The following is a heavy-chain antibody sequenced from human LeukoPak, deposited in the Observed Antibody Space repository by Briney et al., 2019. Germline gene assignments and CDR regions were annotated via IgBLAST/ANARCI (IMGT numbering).Heavy chain of an antibody. V-gene: IGHV3-48*03. CDR2: ISSSGSTI. Sequence: GGSLRLSCAASGFTFSSYEMNWVRQAPGKGLEWVSYISSSGSTIYYADSVKGRSTISRDNAKNSLYLQMNSLRAEDTAVYYCARDAGGEDFWSGYYTGYFDYWGQGTLVTVSS. CDR3: ARDAGGEDFWSGYYTGYFDY. CDR1: GFTFSSYE. J-gene: IGHJ4*02. D-gene: IGHD3-3*01.